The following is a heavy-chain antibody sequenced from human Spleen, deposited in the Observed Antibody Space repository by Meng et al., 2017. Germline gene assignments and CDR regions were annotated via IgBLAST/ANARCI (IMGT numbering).Heavy chain of an antibody. CDR1: GGSFWDYS. D-gene: IGHD4-11*01. CDR3: ARGPTTMAHDFDY. J-gene: IGHJ4*02. CDR2: INHSGST. Sequence: VQLRQGGAGLLRPSEPLSLTCVVSGGSFWDYSWSWIRQPPGKGLEGIGEINHSGSTNYNPSLESRATISVDTSQNNLSLKLSSVTAADSAVYYCARGPTTMAHDFDYWGQGTLVTVSS. V-gene: IGHV4-34*01.